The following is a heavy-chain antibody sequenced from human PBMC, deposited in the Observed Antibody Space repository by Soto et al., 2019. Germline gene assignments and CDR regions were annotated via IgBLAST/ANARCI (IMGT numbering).Heavy chain of an antibody. Sequence: PSETLSLTCAVSGGPITSGGYSWSWIRQPTGKGLEWIGYIYDSGGTYYNPSLESRVTLSIDRTKKQFSLKMKSVTAADTAVSFCARTMTTSGCFDPWGQGTLVTVSS. CDR2: IYDSGGT. CDR1: GGPITSGGYS. V-gene: IGHV4-30-2*01. CDR3: ARTMTTSGCFDP. J-gene: IGHJ5*02. D-gene: IGHD4-17*01.